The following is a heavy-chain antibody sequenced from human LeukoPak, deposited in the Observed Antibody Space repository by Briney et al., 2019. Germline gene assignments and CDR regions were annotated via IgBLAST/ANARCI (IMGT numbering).Heavy chain of an antibody. V-gene: IGHV4-34*01. CDR1: GGSFSGYY. CDR3: ARSTVNYYYYYMDV. CDR2: INHSGST. D-gene: IGHD4-11*01. Sequence: PSETLSLTCAVYGGSFSGYYWSWIRQPPGKGLEWIGEINHSGSTNYNPSLKSRVTISVDTSKNQFSLKLSSVTAADTAVYYCARSTVNYYYYYMDVWGKGTTVTVSS. J-gene: IGHJ6*03.